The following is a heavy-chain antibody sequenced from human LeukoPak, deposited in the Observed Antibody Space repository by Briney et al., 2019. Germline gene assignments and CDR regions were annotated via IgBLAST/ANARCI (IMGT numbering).Heavy chain of an antibody. CDR3: ARENGSTWGFFYYYYGMDV. D-gene: IGHD3-16*01. CDR2: IKQDGSEK. J-gene: IGHJ6*04. CDR1: GFTFSNYW. V-gene: IGHV3-7*03. Sequence: GGSLRLSCAASGFTFSNYWMSWVRQAPGKGLEWVANIKQDGSEKYYVDSVKGRFTISRDNAKNSLYLQMNSLRAEYTAVYYCARENGSTWGFFYYYYGMDVWGKGTTVTVSS.